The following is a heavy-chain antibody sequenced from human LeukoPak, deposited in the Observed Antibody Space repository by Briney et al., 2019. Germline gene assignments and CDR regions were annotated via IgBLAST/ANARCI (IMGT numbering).Heavy chain of an antibody. D-gene: IGHD4-23*01. CDR1: GFTFSSYA. Sequence: PGGSLRLSCAASGFTFSSYAMTWVRQASGKGLEWVSAISRSGGSTYYADSVKGRFTISGDSSKNTLYLQMNSLRAEDTAVYYCAKGIQWELPIDYWGQGTLVTVSS. V-gene: IGHV3-23*01. CDR2: ISRSGGST. J-gene: IGHJ4*02. CDR3: AKGIQWELPIDY.